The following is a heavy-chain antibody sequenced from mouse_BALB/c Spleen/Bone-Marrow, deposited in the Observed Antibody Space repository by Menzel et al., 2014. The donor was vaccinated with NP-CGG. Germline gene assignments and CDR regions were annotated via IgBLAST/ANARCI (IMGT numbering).Heavy chain of an antibody. D-gene: IGHD2-2*01. CDR1: GFTFSSFG. Sequence: EVKVVESGGGLVQPGGSRKLSCAASGFTFSSFGMHWVRQAPEKGLEWVAYISSVSTTISYADTVKGSFTISRDDPKNTLFLQMTSLRSEDAAMYYCAKCGYGDFDYWGQGTTLTVSS. V-gene: IGHV5-17*02. J-gene: IGHJ2*01. CDR2: ISSVSTTI. CDR3: AKCGYGDFDY.